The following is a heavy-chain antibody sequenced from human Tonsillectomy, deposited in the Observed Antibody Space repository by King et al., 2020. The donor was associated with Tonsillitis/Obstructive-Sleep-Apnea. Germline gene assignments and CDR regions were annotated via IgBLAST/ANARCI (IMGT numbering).Heavy chain of an antibody. Sequence: QLVQSGAEVKKPGASVKVSCKASGYTFTSYDINWVRQATGQGLEWMGWMNPNSGNTGYAQKFQGRVTMTRNTSISTAYMELSSLRSEDTAVYYWARGGGLVGFWSGYYYYYYMDVWGKGTTVTVSS. CDR1: GYTFTSYD. J-gene: IGHJ6*03. D-gene: IGHD3-3*01. CDR2: MNPNSGNT. V-gene: IGHV1-8*01. CDR3: ARGGGLVGFWSGYYYYYYMDV.